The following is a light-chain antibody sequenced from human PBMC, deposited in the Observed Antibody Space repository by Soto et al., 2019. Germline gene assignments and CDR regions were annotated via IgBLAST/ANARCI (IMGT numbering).Light chain of an antibody. J-gene: IGLJ1*01. CDR2: ENN. Sequence: QSVLTQPPSVSEAPGQRVTISCTGSSSNIGAGYEAHWYQQVPGTAPKLLIYENNNRPSGVPDRFSGSKAGTSASLAITGLQGEDEAEHYCQSYDRSLSGYVFGTGTKLTVL. CDR3: QSYDRSLSGYV. CDR1: SSNIGAGYE. V-gene: IGLV1-40*01.